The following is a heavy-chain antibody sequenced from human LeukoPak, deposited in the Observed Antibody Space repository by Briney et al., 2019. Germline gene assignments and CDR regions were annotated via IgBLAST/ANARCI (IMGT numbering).Heavy chain of an antibody. Sequence: GGSLRLSCAASGFTFSSYGMHWVRQAPGKGLEWVAVIWYDGSNKYYADSVKGRFTISRDNSKNTLYLQMNSLRAEDTAVYYCARDLEKYRYYYGMGVWGQGTTVTVSS. V-gene: IGHV3-33*01. CDR1: GFTFSSYG. CDR2: IWYDGSNK. J-gene: IGHJ6*02. D-gene: IGHD2-2*02. CDR3: ARDLEKYRYYYGMGV.